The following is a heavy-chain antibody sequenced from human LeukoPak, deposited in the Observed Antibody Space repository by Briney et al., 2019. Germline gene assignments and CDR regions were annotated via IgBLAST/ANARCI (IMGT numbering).Heavy chain of an antibody. CDR1: GFTFISYG. Sequence: GGSLRLSCAASGFTFISYGMSWVRQAPGKGLEWVAAISGSGGSTYYADSVRGRFTISRDNSKNTLYLQMNSLRAEDTAVYYCAKDQAYYDILTLTYYYYYYMDVWGKGTTVTISS. CDR3: AKDQAYYDILTLTYYYYYYMDV. J-gene: IGHJ6*03. D-gene: IGHD3-9*01. V-gene: IGHV3-23*01. CDR2: ISGSGGST.